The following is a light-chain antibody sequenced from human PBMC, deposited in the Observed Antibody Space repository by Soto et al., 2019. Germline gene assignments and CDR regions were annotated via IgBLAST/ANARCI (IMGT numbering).Light chain of an antibody. CDR1: QSVSSY. J-gene: IGKJ5*01. CDR2: DAS. V-gene: IGKV3-11*01. CDR3: QQRSNWPIT. Sequence: EIVLTQSPATLSLSPGERATLSCRTSQSVSSYFAWYQQKPGRAPRLLIYDASNRATGIPARFIGSGSGTDFTLTISSLEPEDFAVYYCQQRSNWPITFGQGTRWRLN.